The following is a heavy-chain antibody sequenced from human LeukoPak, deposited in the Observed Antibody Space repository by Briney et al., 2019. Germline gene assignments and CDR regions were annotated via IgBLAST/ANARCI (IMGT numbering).Heavy chain of an antibody. CDR1: GGSISTYY. CDR2: IYYSGST. Sequence: PSETLSLTCTVSGGSISTYYWSWIRQPPGKGLEWIGYIYYSGSTNYNPSLKSQVTISVDTSKNQFSLKLSSVTAADTAVYYCARSSYYYGADALDIWGQGTMVTVSS. V-gene: IGHV4-59*01. CDR3: ARSSYYYGADALDI. J-gene: IGHJ3*02. D-gene: IGHD3-10*01.